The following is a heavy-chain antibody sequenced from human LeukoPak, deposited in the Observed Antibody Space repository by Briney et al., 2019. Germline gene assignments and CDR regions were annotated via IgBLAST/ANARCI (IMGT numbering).Heavy chain of an antibody. V-gene: IGHV4-34*01. CDR1: GGSFSGYY. Sequence: SETLSLTCAVYGGSFSGYYWSWIRQPPGKGLEWIGEINHSGSTNYNPSLKSRVTISVDTSKNQFSLKLSSVTAADTAVYYCARAIHPPRYCSGGSCYLYYYYYYMDVWGKGTTVTVSS. D-gene: IGHD2-15*01. CDR3: ARAIHPPRYCSGGSCYLYYYYYYMDV. CDR2: INHSGST. J-gene: IGHJ6*03.